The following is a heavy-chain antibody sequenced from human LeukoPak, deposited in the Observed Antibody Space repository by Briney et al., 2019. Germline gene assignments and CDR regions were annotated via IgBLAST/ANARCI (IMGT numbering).Heavy chain of an antibody. Sequence: ASVKVSCKASGYTFTGYYMHWVRQAPGQGLEWMEWINPNSGGTNYAQKFQGRVTMTRDTSISTAYMELSRLRSDDTAVYYCARAGMIYYDSSGYYFDYWGQGTLVTVSS. V-gene: IGHV1-2*02. J-gene: IGHJ4*02. CDR1: GYTFTGYY. CDR3: ARAGMIYYDSSGYYFDY. CDR2: INPNSGGT. D-gene: IGHD3-22*01.